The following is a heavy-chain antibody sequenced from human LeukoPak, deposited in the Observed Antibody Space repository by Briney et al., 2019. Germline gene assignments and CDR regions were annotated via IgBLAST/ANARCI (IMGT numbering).Heavy chain of an antibody. D-gene: IGHD3-10*02. V-gene: IGHV3-48*04. CDR1: GFDFSDFW. Sequence: PGGSLRLSCAASGFDFSDFWMNWVRQAPGKGLEWVSYISGSGSTIYYADSVKGRFTISRDNAKNSLYLQMNSLRAEDTAVYYCAELGITMIGGVWGKGTTVTISS. CDR3: AELGITMIGGV. CDR2: ISGSGSTI. J-gene: IGHJ6*04.